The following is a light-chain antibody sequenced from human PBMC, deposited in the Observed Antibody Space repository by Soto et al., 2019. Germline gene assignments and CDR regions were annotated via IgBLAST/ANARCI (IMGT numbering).Light chain of an antibody. V-gene: IGKV3-20*01. J-gene: IGKJ3*01. CDR2: DTS. CDR1: QRIASSY. CDR3: QHYGTSPFT. Sequence: VLTQSPGTLSLSPGERATLSCRASQRIASSYLAWYQQRPGQAPRLLVSDTSSRATGIPDRFSGSGSGTDFTLTITRLEPEDFAVYYCQHYGTSPFTFGPGTKVHIK.